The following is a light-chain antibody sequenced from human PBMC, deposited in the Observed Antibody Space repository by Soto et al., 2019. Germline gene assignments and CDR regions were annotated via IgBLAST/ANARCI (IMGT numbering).Light chain of an antibody. V-gene: IGKV3-15*01. J-gene: IGKJ1*01. Sequence: EIVMTQSPATLSVSPGARAPLSCRASQSVSSNLAWYQQKPGQAPRLLIYGASTRATGIPARFSGSGSGTEFTLTISSLQSEDFAVYYCQQYNNWPPRTFGQGTKVDI. CDR1: QSVSSN. CDR2: GAS. CDR3: QQYNNWPPRT.